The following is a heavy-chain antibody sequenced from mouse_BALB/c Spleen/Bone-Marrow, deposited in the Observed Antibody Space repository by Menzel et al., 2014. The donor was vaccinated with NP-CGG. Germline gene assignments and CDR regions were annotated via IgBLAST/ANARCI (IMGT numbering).Heavy chain of an antibody. Sequence: VQLQQSGAELVKPGASVKLSCKASGYTFTSYWMHWVKQWPGQGLEWIGEINPSNGRTNYNEKFKSKATLTVDKSSSTAYMQLSSLTSEDSAVYYCARRTTTVVATDYWGQGTTLTVSS. J-gene: IGHJ2*01. CDR3: ARRTTTVVATDY. CDR2: INPSNGRT. V-gene: IGHV1S81*02. D-gene: IGHD1-1*01. CDR1: GYTFTSYW.